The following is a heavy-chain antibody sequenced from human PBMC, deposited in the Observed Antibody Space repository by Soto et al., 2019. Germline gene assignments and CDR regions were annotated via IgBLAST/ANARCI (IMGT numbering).Heavy chain of an antibody. J-gene: IGHJ4*02. Sequence: GGSLRLSCAASGFTFSSYSMHWVRQAPGKRLVWVSRINSDGSSTSYADSVKGRLTISRDNAKNTLYLQMHSLRAEDTAVYYCVRDWYSSGWYYFDYWGQGTLVTVSS. CDR2: INSDGSST. V-gene: IGHV3-74*01. CDR1: GFTFSSYS. CDR3: VRDWYSSGWYYFDY. D-gene: IGHD6-19*01.